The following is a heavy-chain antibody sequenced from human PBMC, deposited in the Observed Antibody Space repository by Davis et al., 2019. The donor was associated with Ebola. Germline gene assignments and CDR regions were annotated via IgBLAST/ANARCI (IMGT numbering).Heavy chain of an antibody. Sequence: SVKVSCKASGGTFSSYAINWVRQAPGQGLEWMGGIIPIFSIANYAQKFQGRVTITADESTSTAYMELSSLRSEDTAVYYCAAGYYYGSGSSYYYYGMDVWGQGTTVTVSS. CDR3: AAGYYYGSGSSYYYYGMDV. J-gene: IGHJ6*02. D-gene: IGHD3-10*01. CDR1: GGTFSSYA. CDR2: IIPIFSIA. V-gene: IGHV1-69*13.